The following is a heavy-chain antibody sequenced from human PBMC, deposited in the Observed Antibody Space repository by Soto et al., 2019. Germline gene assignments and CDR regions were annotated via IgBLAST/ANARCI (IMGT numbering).Heavy chain of an antibody. CDR3: AMASYTNYAFDI. J-gene: IGHJ3*02. Sequence: PGGSLRLSCAASGFIFSNYDMHWVRQGIGKGLEWVSGITTTGDTYYPGSVKGRFTISRENAKNSFYLQMNSPRAEDTAVYYCAMASYTNYAFDIWGQGTMVTVSS. CDR1: GFIFSNYD. V-gene: IGHV3-13*01. CDR2: ITTTGDT. D-gene: IGHD2-8*01.